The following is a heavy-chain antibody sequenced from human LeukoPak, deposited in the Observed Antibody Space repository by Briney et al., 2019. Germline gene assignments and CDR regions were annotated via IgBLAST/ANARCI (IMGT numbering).Heavy chain of an antibody. J-gene: IGHJ6*03. CDR3: ARALDYYYYMDV. CDR1: GGSISTYY. CDR2: IYYSGSG. V-gene: IGHV4-59*01. Sequence: PSETLSLTCTISGGSISTYYWTWIRQPPGKGLEWIAYIYYSGSGNYNPSLKSRVTLSVDTSKNQFSLKLSSVTAADTAVYYCARALDYYYYMDVWGKGTTVTVSS.